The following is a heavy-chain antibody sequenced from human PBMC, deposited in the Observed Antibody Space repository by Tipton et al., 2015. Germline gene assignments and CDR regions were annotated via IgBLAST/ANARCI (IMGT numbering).Heavy chain of an antibody. CDR1: GGSFSPYS. J-gene: IGHJ4*01. V-gene: IGHV4-34*01. CDR2: IYHSGIT. D-gene: IGHD5-18*01. CDR3: ARDPRDGYGHFDS. Sequence: TLSLTCAVYGGSFSPYSWDWIRQPPGKGLEWIGEIYHSGITNYNPSLKSRATISVDTSNNQFFLNLRSVTAADTAVYYCARDPRDGYGHFDSWGQGILVTVSS.